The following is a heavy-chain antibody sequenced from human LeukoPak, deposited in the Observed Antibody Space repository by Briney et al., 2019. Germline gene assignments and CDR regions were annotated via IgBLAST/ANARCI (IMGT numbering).Heavy chain of an antibody. CDR2: IDWDDDK. Sequence: RSSGPTLVNPTQTLTLTCTFSGFSLSTSGMCVSWIRQPPGKALEWLARIDWDDDKYYSTSLKTRLTISKDTSKNQVVLTMADMDPVDTATYYCARILRRSSPGSYYYYYMDVWGKGTTVTVSS. CDR1: GFSLSTSGMC. J-gene: IGHJ6*03. D-gene: IGHD6-6*01. V-gene: IGHV2-70*11. CDR3: ARILRRSSPGSYYYYYMDV.